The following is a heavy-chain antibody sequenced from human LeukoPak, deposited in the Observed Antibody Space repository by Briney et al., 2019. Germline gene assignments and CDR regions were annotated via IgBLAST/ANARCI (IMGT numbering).Heavy chain of an antibody. Sequence: GESLKISFKGSGYSYTSYWIGWVRQMPGKGLEWMGIIYPGDSDTRYSPSFQGQVTISADKSISPAYLQWSSLKASDTAMYYCARQPGLRGYSYGYLDYWGQGTLVTVSS. V-gene: IGHV5-51*01. CDR2: IYPGDSDT. CDR1: GYSYTSYW. CDR3: ARQPGLRGYSYGYLDY. D-gene: IGHD5-18*01. J-gene: IGHJ4*02.